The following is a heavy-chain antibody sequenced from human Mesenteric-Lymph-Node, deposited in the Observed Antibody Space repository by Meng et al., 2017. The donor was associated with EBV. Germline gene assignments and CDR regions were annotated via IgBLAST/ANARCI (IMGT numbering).Heavy chain of an antibody. J-gene: IGHJ4*02. CDR3: ARVGEADSGDYPTEDS. V-gene: IGHV4-34*01. CDR2: INHSGNT. D-gene: IGHD4-17*01. CDR1: GGSFSTFY. Sequence: QVQLLPWGADLLQPSEPLSLTCAVYGGSFSTFYWSWIRQPPGKGLEWIGEINHSGNTNYSPSLKSRVTISVDTSKNQFSLRLTSVTAADTAVYYCARVGEADSGDYPTEDSWGQGTLVTVSS.